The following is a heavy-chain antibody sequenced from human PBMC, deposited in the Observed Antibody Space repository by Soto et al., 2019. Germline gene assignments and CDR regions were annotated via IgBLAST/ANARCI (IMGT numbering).Heavy chain of an antibody. CDR2: INHSGVT. CDR3: ASFSGSSYSDMDV. J-gene: IGHJ6*02. Sequence: PSETLSLTCAVYGGSFSGYYWSWIRQPPGKGLEWIGEINHSGVTNYKPSLKRRVTISVDTSKNQFSLQLKSVTAADTALYYCASFSGSSYSDMDVWGQGSTVTVSS. V-gene: IGHV4-34*01. D-gene: IGHD3-22*01. CDR1: GGSFSGYY.